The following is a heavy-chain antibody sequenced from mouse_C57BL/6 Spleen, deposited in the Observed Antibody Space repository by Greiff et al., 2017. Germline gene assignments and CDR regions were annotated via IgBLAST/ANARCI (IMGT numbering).Heavy chain of an antibody. CDR2: IDPSDSET. CDR3: ARWGRSPSMGC. J-gene: IGHJ4*01. CDR1: GYTFTSYW. Sequence: QVQLQQPGAELVRPGSSVKLSCKASGYTFTSYWMHWVKQRPIQGLEWIGNIDPSDSETHYNQKFKDKATLTVDKSSSTAYMQLSSLTSEDSAVYYWARWGRSPSMGCWGQGTSGTVSS. V-gene: IGHV1-52*01.